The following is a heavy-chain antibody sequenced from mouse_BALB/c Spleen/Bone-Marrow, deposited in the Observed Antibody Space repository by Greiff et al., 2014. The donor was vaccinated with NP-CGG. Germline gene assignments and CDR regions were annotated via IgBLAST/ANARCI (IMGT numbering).Heavy chain of an antibody. Sequence: VQLKESGPELVKPGTSVKMSCKASGYTFTSYVIHWVKQKPGQGLEWIGYINPFNDGTKYNEKFKDKATLTSDKSSNTAYMELSSLTSEDSAVYYCARTGNYYGSSFGYWGQGTTLTVSS. J-gene: IGHJ2*01. V-gene: IGHV1-14*01. CDR3: ARTGNYYGSSFGY. CDR2: INPFNDGT. CDR1: GYTFTSYV. D-gene: IGHD1-1*01.